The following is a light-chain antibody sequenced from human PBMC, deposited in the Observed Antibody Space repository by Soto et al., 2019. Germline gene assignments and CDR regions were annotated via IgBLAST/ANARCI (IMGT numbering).Light chain of an antibody. CDR2: EVT. J-gene: IGLJ3*02. V-gene: IGLV2-14*01. CDR3: SLYTISRV. Sequence: QSALTQHASVSGSPGQSITISCTGTTSDLGDYKYISWYQQHPGKVPKLIIYEVTNRPSGVSNRFSGSKSGNTATLTISGLQAEDEADYYCSLYTISRVFGGGTKLTVL. CDR1: TSDLGDYKY.